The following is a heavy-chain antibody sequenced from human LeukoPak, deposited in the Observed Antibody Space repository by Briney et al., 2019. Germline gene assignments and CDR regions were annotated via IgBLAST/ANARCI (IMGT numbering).Heavy chain of an antibody. Sequence: SETLSLTCTVSGGSISSSSYYWGWIRQPPGKGLEWIGSISYSGSTYYSPSLKSRVTISVDTSKNQFSLKLSSVTAADTAVYYCARGYCSGGSCYSYYYYNYMDVWGKGTTVTVSS. V-gene: IGHV4-39*07. CDR1: GGSISSSSYY. J-gene: IGHJ6*03. CDR2: ISYSGST. D-gene: IGHD2-15*01. CDR3: ARGYCSGGSCYSYYYYNYMDV.